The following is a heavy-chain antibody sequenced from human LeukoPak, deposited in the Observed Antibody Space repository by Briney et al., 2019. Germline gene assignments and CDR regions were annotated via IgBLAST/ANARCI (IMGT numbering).Heavy chain of an antibody. CDR3: ASGRYDILTGADY. Sequence: SVKDSCKASGGTFSSYAISWVRQAPGQGLEWMGGIIPIFGTANYAQKFQGRVTITADESTSTAYMELSSLRSEDTAVYYCASGRYDILTGADYWGQGTLVTVSS. D-gene: IGHD3-9*01. CDR2: IIPIFGTA. J-gene: IGHJ4*02. V-gene: IGHV1-69*01. CDR1: GGTFSSYA.